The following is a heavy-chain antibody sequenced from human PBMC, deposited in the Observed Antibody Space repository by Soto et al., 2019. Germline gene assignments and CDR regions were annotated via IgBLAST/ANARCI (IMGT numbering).Heavy chain of an antibody. Sequence: EVQLVESGGGLVQPGGSLRLSCAASGFTFSGSWMHWVRQAPGKGLVWVSRINGDGSGTSYADFVKGRFTISRDDAKITMFLQMNGPRAEDTAVYYCARGIFGSGTANDYWGQGSVFTVSS. CDR2: INGDGSGT. J-gene: IGHJ4*02. CDR3: ARGIFGSGTANDY. D-gene: IGHD3-10*01. V-gene: IGHV3-74*01. CDR1: GFTFSGSW.